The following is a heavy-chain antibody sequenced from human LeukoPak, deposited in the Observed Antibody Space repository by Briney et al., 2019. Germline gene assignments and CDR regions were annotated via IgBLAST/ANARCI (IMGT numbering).Heavy chain of an antibody. CDR3: ARGRSSMVRGYYYYYMDV. Sequence: SSETLSLTCTVSGGSISSYYWSWIRQPPGKGLEWIGYIYYSGSTNYNPSLKSRVTISVDTSKNQFSLKLSSVTAADTAVYYCARGRSSMVRGYYYYYMDVWGKGTTVTISS. CDR1: GGSISSYY. D-gene: IGHD3-10*01. J-gene: IGHJ6*03. CDR2: IYYSGST. V-gene: IGHV4-59*01.